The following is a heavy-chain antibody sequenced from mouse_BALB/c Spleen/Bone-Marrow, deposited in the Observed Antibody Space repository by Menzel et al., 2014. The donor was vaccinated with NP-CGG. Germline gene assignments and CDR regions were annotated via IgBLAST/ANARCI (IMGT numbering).Heavy chain of an antibody. J-gene: IGHJ2*01. CDR2: IDPSDSET. CDR3: ARWGAYFDY. Sequence: VQLQQSGAELVRPGTPVKLSCKASGYTFTSYWMNWVKQRPGRGLEWIGRIDPSDSETHYNQKFKDKATLTVDKSSSTAYIQLSSLTPEDSAVYYCARWGAYFDYWGQGTTLTASS. CDR1: GYTFTSYW. V-gene: IGHV1-61*01.